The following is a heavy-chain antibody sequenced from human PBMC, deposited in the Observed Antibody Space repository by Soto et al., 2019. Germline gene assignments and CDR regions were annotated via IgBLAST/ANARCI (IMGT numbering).Heavy chain of an antibody. CDR1: GFTFSDYA. J-gene: IGHJ4*02. D-gene: IGHD6-19*01. Sequence: VQLVESGGGVVQPGRSLRLSCAASGFTFSDYAMHWVRQAPGKGLEWVAVVSHDGRNTHYADSGKGRFTISRDSAKNTVSLEMTSLRAEETGVYYCAKGGRQWLVTSDFNYWGQGDLVTVSS. CDR3: AKGGRQWLVTSDFNY. CDR2: VSHDGRNT. V-gene: IGHV3-30*18.